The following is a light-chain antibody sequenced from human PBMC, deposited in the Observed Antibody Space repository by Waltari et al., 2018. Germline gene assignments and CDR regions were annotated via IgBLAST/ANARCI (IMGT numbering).Light chain of an antibody. V-gene: IGKV3-20*01. CDR3: QHHFRLPAT. CDR2: GAS. Sequence: IMLTQSPGTLSLSPGDRATLSCRASQSISRYLAWYQQKPGQAPRLLIYGASTRATGIPDRFSGSGSGTDFSLTISGLEPEDSAVYYCQHHFRLPATFGQGTKVEIK. J-gene: IGKJ1*01. CDR1: QSISRY.